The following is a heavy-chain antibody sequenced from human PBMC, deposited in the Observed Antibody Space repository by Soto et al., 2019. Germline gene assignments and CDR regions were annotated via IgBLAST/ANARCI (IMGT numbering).Heavy chain of an antibody. V-gene: IGHV3-23*01. CDR2: ISGSGGST. CDR3: AKWVLGNTGASFDY. Sequence: GGSLRLSCAASGFTFSSYAMSWVRQAPGKGLEWVSAISGSGGSTYYADSVKGRFTISRDNSKNTLYLQMDSLRAEDTAVYYCAKWVLGNTGASFDYWGQGTLVTVSS. J-gene: IGHJ4*02. CDR1: GFTFSSYA. D-gene: IGHD1-26*01.